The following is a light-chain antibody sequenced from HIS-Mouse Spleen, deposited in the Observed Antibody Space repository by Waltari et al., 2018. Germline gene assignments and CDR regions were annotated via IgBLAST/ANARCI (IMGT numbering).Light chain of an antibody. CDR2: KAS. Sequence: DIQMTQSPSTLSASVGDRVTITWRASQSISSWLAWYQQKPGKAPKLLVYKASSLESGVPSRLIGSGSGTEFTLTISSLQPDDFATYYCQQYNSYSRTFGQGTKVQIK. CDR1: QSISSW. V-gene: IGKV1-5*03. CDR3: QQYNSYSRT. J-gene: IGKJ1*01.